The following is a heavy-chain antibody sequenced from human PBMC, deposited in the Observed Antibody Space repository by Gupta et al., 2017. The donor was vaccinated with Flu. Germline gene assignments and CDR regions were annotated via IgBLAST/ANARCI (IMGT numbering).Heavy chain of an antibody. Sequence: QITLKESGPTLVKPTQTLTLTCTVSGFSVSASGVVVGWVRQPPGQALEWLAFIYWNDDKRYSPSLMSRLTITKDTSKNQVVLTMSDMDPVDTATYYCAHRTTVTSVDYWGQGTLVTVSS. V-gene: IGHV2-5*01. J-gene: IGHJ4*01. CDR2: IYWNDDK. CDR1: GFSVSASGVV. CDR3: AHRTTVTSVDY. D-gene: IGHD4-17*01.